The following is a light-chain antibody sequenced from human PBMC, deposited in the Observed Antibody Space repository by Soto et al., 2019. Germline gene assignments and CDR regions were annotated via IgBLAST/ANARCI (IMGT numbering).Light chain of an antibody. Sequence: QSALTQPASVSGSPGQSITTSCTGTRSDVGGYNYVSWYQQHPGKAPKLIIYEVTNRPSGVSHRFSGSKSVNTASLTISGLQAEDEADYYCSSFTTTTTLGVAFGGGTKVTVL. J-gene: IGLJ2*01. CDR3: SSFTTTTTLGVA. V-gene: IGLV2-14*01. CDR2: EVT. CDR1: RSDVGGYNY.